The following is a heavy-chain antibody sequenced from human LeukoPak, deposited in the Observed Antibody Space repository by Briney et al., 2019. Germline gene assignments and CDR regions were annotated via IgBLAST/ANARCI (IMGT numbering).Heavy chain of an antibody. CDR2: IYYSGSP. V-gene: IGHV4-59*08. CDR3: ARLRVGATSWYFDY. CDR1: GGSISSYY. D-gene: IGHD1-26*01. J-gene: IGHJ4*02. Sequence: PSETLSLTCTVSGGSISSYYWSWIRQPPGKGLEWIGYIYYSGSPNYNPSLKRRVTISVHTSKNQFSLKLSSVTAADTAVYYCARLRVGATSWYFDYWGQGTLVTVSS.